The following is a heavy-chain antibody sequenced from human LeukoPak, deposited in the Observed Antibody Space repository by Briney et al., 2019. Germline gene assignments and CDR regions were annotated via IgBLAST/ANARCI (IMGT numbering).Heavy chain of an antibody. J-gene: IGHJ2*01. D-gene: IGHD1-14*01. CDR1: GGSFSGYY. Sequence: PETLSLTCAVYGGSFSGYYWSWIRQPPGKGLEWIGEINHSGSTNYNPSLKSRVTISVDTSKNQFSLKLSSVTAADTAVYYCARRVGTRDWYFDLWGRGTLVTVSS. CDR3: ARRVGTRDWYFDL. V-gene: IGHV4-34*01. CDR2: INHSGST.